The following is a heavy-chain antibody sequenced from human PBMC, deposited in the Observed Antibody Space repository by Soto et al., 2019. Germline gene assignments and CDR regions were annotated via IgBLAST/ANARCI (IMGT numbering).Heavy chain of an antibody. J-gene: IGHJ4*02. CDR1: GFTFRNYA. V-gene: IGHV3-30*04. CDR3: ARESYGDYYFDY. Sequence: PGGSLRFSCAASGFTFRNYAMHWVRQAPGKGLEWVAVISYDGSNIYYADSVKGRFSISRDNSKNTLYLQVNSLTEDTAVYYCARESYGDYYFDYWGQGTLVTVSS. D-gene: IGHD4-17*01. CDR2: ISYDGSNI.